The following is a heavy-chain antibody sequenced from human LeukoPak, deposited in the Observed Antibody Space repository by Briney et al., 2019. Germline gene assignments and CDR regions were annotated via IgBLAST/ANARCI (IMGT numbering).Heavy chain of an antibody. D-gene: IGHD5-24*01. Sequence: PSETLSLTCTVSGGSISSSSYYWGWIRQPPGKGLEWIGSIYYSGSTYYNPSLKSRVTISVDTSKNQFSLKLSSVTAADTAVYYCARLKRDGYNSPYFDYWGQGTLVTVSS. CDR3: ARLKRDGYNSPYFDY. CDR1: GGSISSSSYY. CDR2: IYYSGST. J-gene: IGHJ4*02. V-gene: IGHV4-39*01.